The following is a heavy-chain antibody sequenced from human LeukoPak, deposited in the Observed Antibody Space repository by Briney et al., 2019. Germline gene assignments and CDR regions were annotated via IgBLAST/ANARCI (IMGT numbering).Heavy chain of an antibody. Sequence: SETLSLTCTVSGYSISSGYYWGWIRQPPGKGLEWIGSIYHSGNTNYNPPLKSRVTISIDKSKNQFSLKLCSVTAADTAIYYCAREYGSSHSFDPWGQGTLVTVSS. CDR2: IYHSGNT. D-gene: IGHD6-13*01. CDR3: AREYGSSHSFDP. CDR1: GYSISSGYY. J-gene: IGHJ5*02. V-gene: IGHV4-38-2*02.